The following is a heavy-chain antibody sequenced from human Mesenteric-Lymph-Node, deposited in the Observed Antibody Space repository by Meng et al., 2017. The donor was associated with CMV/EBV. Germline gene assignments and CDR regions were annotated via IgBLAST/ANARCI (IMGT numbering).Heavy chain of an antibody. Sequence: SVKVSCKASGYSFTSFGISWVRQAPGQGLEWMGGITPILATANYAQKFQGRVTITTDESTSTAYMELSSLRSEDTAMYYCTRRAVSGKGDYYYYAMDVWGQGTTVTVSS. CDR1: GYSFTSFG. J-gene: IGHJ6*02. CDR2: ITPILATA. V-gene: IGHV1-69*05. D-gene: IGHD6-19*01. CDR3: TRRAVSGKGDYYYYAMDV.